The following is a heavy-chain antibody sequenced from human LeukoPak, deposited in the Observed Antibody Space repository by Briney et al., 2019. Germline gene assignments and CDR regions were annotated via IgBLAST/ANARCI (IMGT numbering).Heavy chain of an antibody. CDR3: ARKGYRGTFDY. J-gene: IGHJ4*02. CDR2: VFYSGTT. V-gene: IGHV4-30-4*07. D-gene: IGHD5-12*01. CDR1: GGSISSGGYS. Sequence: SETLSLTCTVSGGSISSGGYSWNWIRQPPGQGLEWIGCVFYSGTTYYNPSLKSRVTISVDTSKNQFSLKLSSVTAADTAVYYCARKGYRGTFDYWGQGTLVTVSS.